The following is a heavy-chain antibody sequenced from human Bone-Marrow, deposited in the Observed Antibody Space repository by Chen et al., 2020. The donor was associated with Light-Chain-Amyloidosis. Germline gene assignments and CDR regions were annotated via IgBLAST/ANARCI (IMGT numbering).Heavy chain of an antibody. Sequence: EVQLVESGGGMIQPGGSLRVSCEATGFTFDDYAMHWVRQASGRGLEWVSLISGDDRTTHYADSVKGRFTISRDNSKRFLYLEMNSLRNEDTAIYYCTKDRNNDFWSGTSNWFDPWGQGTPVTVST. CDR3: TKDRNNDFWSGTSNWFDP. V-gene: IGHV3-43*02. J-gene: IGHJ5*02. CDR2: ISGDDRTT. D-gene: IGHD3-3*01. CDR1: GFTFDDYA.